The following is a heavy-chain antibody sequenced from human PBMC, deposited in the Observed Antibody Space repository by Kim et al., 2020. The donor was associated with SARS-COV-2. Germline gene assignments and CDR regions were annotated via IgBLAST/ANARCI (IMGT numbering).Heavy chain of an antibody. CDR2: INPRDDSR. J-gene: IGHJ4*02. V-gene: IGHV1-46*01. CDR3: ARESPLTCYFDS. CDR1: GFPLTNYY. D-gene: IGHD3-9*01. Sequence: ASVKVSCKAFGFPLTNYYMHWLRQAPGQGPEWMGIGPEWMGMINPRDDSRTFAQNFQGRVTVTADTSTSTLYMELSSLTSDDTAVYFCARESPLTCYFDSWGQGTLVTVSS.